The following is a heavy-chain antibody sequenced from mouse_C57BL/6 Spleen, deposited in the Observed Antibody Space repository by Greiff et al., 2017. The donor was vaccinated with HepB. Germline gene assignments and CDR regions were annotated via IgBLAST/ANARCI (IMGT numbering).Heavy chain of an antibody. D-gene: IGHD4-1*01. CDR2: IWSGGST. V-gene: IGHV2-2*01. J-gene: IGHJ4*01. CDR1: GFSFTSYG. CDR3: ARNEANWDNYAMDY. Sequence: QVQLQQSGPGLVQPSQRLSITCTVSGFSFTSYGVHWVRQSPGKGLEWLGVIWSGGSTDYNAAFISRLSISKDNSKSQVFFKMNSLQADDTAIYYCARNEANWDNYAMDYWGQGTSVTVSS.